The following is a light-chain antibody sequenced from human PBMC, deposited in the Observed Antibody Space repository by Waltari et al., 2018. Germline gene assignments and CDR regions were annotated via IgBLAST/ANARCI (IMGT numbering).Light chain of an antibody. CDR1: SSDVAGYNY. CDR2: EVS. CDR3: SSYAGSNNLV. V-gene: IGLV2-8*01. J-gene: IGLJ2*01. Sequence: QSALTQPPSASGSPGQSVTISCTGTSSDVAGYNYVSWYQQHPGKAPKVIIFEVSNGPSGVPDRFTGSKSGNTASLTVSGLQAEDEADYYCSSYAGSNNLVFGGGTKLTVL.